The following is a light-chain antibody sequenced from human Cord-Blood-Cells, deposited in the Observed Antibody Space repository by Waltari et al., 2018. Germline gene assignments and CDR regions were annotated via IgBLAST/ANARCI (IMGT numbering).Light chain of an antibody. Sequence: QPDLPQPAPVYGSPRQSITLSCTGTSSDVGRYILVSWYQQHQGKAPKLMIYEGSNLPSGVFNRFSGSKSGNTASLTISGLQAEDEADYYCCSYAGSSTSRVFGGGTKLTVL. CDR1: SSDVGRYIL. CDR2: EGS. V-gene: IGLV2-23*01. CDR3: CSYAGSSTSRV. J-gene: IGLJ3*02.